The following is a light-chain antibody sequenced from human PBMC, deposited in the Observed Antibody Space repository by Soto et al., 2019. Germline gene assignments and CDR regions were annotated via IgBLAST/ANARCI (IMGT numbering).Light chain of an antibody. CDR1: QSVSSI. CDR2: GAS. CDR3: QQYHYWPIT. Sequence: ERVMAQSPATLSASPGERVTLSCRASQSVSSIVAWYQQKPGQAPRLILYGASTRATGFPARFSGSGSGTEFTLTISSLQSEDFAVYLCQQYHYWPITFGQGTRLGIK. J-gene: IGKJ5*01. V-gene: IGKV3-15*01.